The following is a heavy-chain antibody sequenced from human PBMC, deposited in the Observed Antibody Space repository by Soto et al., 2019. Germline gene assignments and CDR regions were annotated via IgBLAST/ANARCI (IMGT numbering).Heavy chain of an antibody. J-gene: IGHJ6*03. V-gene: IGHV3-9*01. CDR1: GFTFDDYA. D-gene: IGHD3-3*01. Sequence: GGSLRLSCAASGFTFDDYAMHWVRQAPGKGLEWVSGISWNSGSIGYADSVKGRFTISRDNAKNSLYLQMNSLRAEDTALYYCAKEGTEWLLSYYYYYMDVWGKGTTVTVSS. CDR2: ISWNSGSI. CDR3: AKEGTEWLLSYYYYYMDV.